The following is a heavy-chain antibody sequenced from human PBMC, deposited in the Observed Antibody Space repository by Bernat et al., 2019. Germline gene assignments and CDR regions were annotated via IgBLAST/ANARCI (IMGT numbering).Heavy chain of an antibody. J-gene: IGHJ4*02. CDR3: ARVGSSGWYFDY. Sequence: QVQLQESGPGLVKPSETLSPTCTVPGGSISSYYWTWIRQPAGKGLEWSGRIYTSGSTNYNPSLKSRVTMSVDTSKNQFSLKVISVTAADTAVYYCARVGSSGWYFDYWGQGILVTVSS. CDR2: IYTSGST. CDR1: GGSISSYY. V-gene: IGHV4-4*07. D-gene: IGHD6-19*01.